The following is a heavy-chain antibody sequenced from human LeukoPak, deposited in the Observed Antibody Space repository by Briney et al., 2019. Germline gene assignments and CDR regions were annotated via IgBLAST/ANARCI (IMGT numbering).Heavy chain of an antibody. V-gene: IGHV3-9*01. J-gene: IGHJ6*02. CDR2: INWNSGSI. CDR3: AKDIVAAGPRNYYYYGMDV. Sequence: GRSLRLSCAASGFTFDDYAMHWVRQAPGKGLEWVSGINWNSGSIGYADSVKGRFTISRDNAKNSLYLQMNSLRAEDTALYYCAKDIVAAGPRNYYYYGMDVWGQGTTVTVSS. D-gene: IGHD6-13*01. CDR1: GFTFDDYA.